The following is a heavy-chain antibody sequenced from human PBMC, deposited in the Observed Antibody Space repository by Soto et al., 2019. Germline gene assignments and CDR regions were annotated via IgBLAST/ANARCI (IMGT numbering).Heavy chain of an antibody. Sequence: SETLSLTCTVSGGSISSSSYYWGWIRQPPGKGLEWIGSIYYSGSTYYNPSLKSRVTISVDTSKNQFSLKLSSVTAADTAVYYCARHGGAMVTEYEYDFDYWGQGTLVTVSS. CDR1: GGSISSSSYY. CDR2: IYYSGST. CDR3: ARHGGAMVTEYEYDFDY. V-gene: IGHV4-39*01. D-gene: IGHD5-18*01. J-gene: IGHJ4*02.